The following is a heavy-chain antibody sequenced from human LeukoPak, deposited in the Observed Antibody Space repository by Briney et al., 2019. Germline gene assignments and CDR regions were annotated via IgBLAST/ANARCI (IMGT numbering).Heavy chain of an antibody. D-gene: IGHD2-2*02. CDR3: ARGCSSTSCYTRDAFDI. CDR1: GGSISSGDYY. Sequence: SETLSLTCTVSGGSISSGDYYWSWIPQPPGKGLEWNGYIYYSGSPYYNPSLKSRVTISVDTSKNPFSLKLSSVTAADTAVYYCARGCSSTSCYTRDAFDIWGQGTMVTVSS. CDR2: IYYSGSP. J-gene: IGHJ3*02. V-gene: IGHV4-30-4*08.